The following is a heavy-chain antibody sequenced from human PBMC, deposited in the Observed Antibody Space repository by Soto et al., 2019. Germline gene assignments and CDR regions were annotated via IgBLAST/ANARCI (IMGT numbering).Heavy chain of an antibody. V-gene: IGHV1-69*06. CDR3: ASWRSYSGSYCFDY. J-gene: IGHJ4*02. CDR2: VIPMYDSV. D-gene: IGHD1-26*01. CDR1: GGTFNTYT. Sequence: QVQLVQSGAEVKKPGSSVKVSCEASGGTFNTYTINWVRQAPGRGLEWMGQVIPMYDSVNYAESFQGRVTITADNSTNIAYMELSSLRSEDTALYCRASWRSYSGSYCFDYWGQGTLVIVSS.